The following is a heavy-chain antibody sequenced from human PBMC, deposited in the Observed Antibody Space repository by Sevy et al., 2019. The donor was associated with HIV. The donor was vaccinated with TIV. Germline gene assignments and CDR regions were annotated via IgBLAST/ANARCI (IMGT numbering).Heavy chain of an antibody. V-gene: IGHV3-48*03. CDR3: ARDLPPSATTVAHFDY. D-gene: IGHD4-17*01. CDR2: ISNSGTTI. Sequence: GGSLRLSCAASGFTFSSYEMNWVRQAPGKGLEWVSYISNSGTTISYSDSVGGRFSISGDNARNALYLQMNSLRAEDTAVYYCARDLPPSATTVAHFDYWGQGTLVTVSS. J-gene: IGHJ4*02. CDR1: GFTFSSYE.